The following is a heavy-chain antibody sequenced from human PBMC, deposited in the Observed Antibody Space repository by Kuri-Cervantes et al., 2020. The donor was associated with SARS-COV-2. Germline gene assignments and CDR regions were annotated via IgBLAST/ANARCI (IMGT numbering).Heavy chain of an antibody. D-gene: IGHD3-3*01. V-gene: IGHV3-66*02. J-gene: IGHJ3*02. CDR1: GFTVSSNY. Sequence: GGSLRLSCAASGFTVSSNYMNWVRQAPGKGLEWVSVIYSGGSTYYADSVKGRFTTSRDNSKNTLYLQMNSLRAEDTAVYYCAKDISQGITIPADAFDIWGQGTMVTVSS. CDR2: IYSGGST. CDR3: AKDISQGITIPADAFDI.